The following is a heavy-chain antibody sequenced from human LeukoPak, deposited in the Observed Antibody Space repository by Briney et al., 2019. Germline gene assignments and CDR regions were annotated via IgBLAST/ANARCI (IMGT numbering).Heavy chain of an antibody. CDR1: GGTFSSYA. CDR2: IIPIFGTA. CDR3: ARLHPVQGYRESGYYYYYGMDV. J-gene: IGHJ6*04. V-gene: IGHV1-69*13. D-gene: IGHD5-18*01. Sequence: SVKVSCKASGGTFSSYAISWVRQAPGQGLEWMGGIIPIFGTANYTQKFQGRVTITADESTSTAYMELSSLRSEDTAVYYCARLHPVQGYRESGYYYYYGMDVWGKGTTVTVSS.